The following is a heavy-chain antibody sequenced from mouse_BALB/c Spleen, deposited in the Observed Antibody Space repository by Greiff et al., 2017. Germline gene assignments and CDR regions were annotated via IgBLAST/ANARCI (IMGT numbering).Heavy chain of an antibody. Sequence: VQLKESGPGLVKPSQSLSLTCSVTGYSITSGYYWNWIRQFPGNKLEWMGYISYDGSNNYNPSLKNRISITRDTSKNQFFLKLNSVTTEDTATYYCARDRSTMITTRAMDYWGQGTSVTVSS. D-gene: IGHD2-4*01. CDR1: GYSITSGYY. J-gene: IGHJ4*01. CDR3: ARDRSTMITTRAMDY. V-gene: IGHV3-6*02. CDR2: ISYDGSN.